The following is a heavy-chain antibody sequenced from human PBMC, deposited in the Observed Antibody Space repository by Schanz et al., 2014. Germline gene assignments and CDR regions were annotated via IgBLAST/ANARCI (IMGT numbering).Heavy chain of an antibody. Sequence: QVQLVQSGAEVKKPGSSVKVSCKASGGTFSSYAFSWVRQAPGQGLEWMGKIIPILGMENYAQKFQGRVTITADISTSTAYMDLSSLRSDDTAVYYCASSSYRLLSYYYAMDVWGQGTTVTVSS. D-gene: IGHD1-26*01. J-gene: IGHJ6*02. CDR1: GGTFSSYA. V-gene: IGHV1-69*04. CDR3: ASSSYRLLSYYYAMDV. CDR2: IIPILGME.